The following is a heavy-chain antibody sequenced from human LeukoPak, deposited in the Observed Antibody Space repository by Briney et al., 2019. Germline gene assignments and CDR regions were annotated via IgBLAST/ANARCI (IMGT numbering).Heavy chain of an antibody. J-gene: IGHJ3*02. V-gene: IGHV5-51*01. CDR2: IYPGDSDT. CDR3: ARPRDILTGYFGGAFDI. CDR1: GYSFTSYW. D-gene: IGHD3-9*01. Sequence: GESLKISCKGSGYSFTSYWIGWVRQMPGKGLEWMGIIYPGDSDTRYSPSFQGQVTISADKSISTAYLQWSSLKASDTAMHYCARPRDILTGYFGGAFDIWGQGTMVTVSS.